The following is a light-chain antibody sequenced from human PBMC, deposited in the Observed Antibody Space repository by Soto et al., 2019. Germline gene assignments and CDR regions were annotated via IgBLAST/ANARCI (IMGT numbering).Light chain of an antibody. CDR3: QAWDSSSVL. V-gene: IGLV3-1*01. Sequence: SYELTQPPSVSVSPGQTASITCSGDKLGDKYACWYQQKPGQSPVLVIYQDDKRPSGIPGRFSGSNSGNTATLTIRGTQTMDEADYYCQAWDSSSVLFGGGTKVTVL. J-gene: IGLJ2*01. CDR2: QDD. CDR1: KLGDKY.